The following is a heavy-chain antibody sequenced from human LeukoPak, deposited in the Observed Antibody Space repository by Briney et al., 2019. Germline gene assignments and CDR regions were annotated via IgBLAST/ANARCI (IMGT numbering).Heavy chain of an antibody. D-gene: IGHD5-24*01. CDR2: IYYSGAT. Sequence: SETLSLMCTVSGASISGPSWNWIRQPPGKGLEWIGRIYYSGATNYNPSLKGRVTMSIDTSKNQFSLKLSSVTAADTAVYYCARRPVEMAAIREDNWLDPWGQGTLVTVSS. CDR3: ARRPVEMAAIREDNWLDP. CDR1: GASISGPS. J-gene: IGHJ5*02. V-gene: IGHV4-59*08.